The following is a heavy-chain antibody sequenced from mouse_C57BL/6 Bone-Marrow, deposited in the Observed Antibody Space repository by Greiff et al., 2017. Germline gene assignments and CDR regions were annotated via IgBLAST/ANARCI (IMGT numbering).Heavy chain of an antibody. CDR1: GYSFTDYN. CDR3: ARCYDYDYAMDY. D-gene: IGHD2-4*01. V-gene: IGHV1-39*01. CDR2: INPNYGTT. J-gene: IGHJ4*01. Sequence: EVQLQQSGPELVKPGASVKISCKASGYSFTDYNMNWVKQSTGKSLEWIGVINPNYGTTSYNQKFKGKATLTVAQSSSTAYMQLNSLTSEDSAVYYGARCYDYDYAMDYWGQGTSVTVSS.